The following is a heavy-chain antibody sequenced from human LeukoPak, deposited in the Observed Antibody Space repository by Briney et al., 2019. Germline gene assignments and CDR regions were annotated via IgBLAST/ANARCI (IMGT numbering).Heavy chain of an antibody. CDR3: ASPPTSEYGSGSYYILAD. D-gene: IGHD3-10*01. Sequence: ASVKVSCKASRYTFTSYYMHGVRQAPGQGLEWMGIINPSGGSTSYAQKFRGRVTMTRVTSTSTVYMELSRLRSEDTAVYYCASPPTSEYGSGSYYILADWGQGALVTVSS. CDR1: RYTFTSYY. V-gene: IGHV1-46*01. CDR2: INPSGGST. J-gene: IGHJ4*02.